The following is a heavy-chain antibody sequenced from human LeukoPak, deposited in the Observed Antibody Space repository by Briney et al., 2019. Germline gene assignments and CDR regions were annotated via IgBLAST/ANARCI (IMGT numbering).Heavy chain of an antibody. Sequence: SETLSLTCAVYGGSLSGYYWSWIRQSPGKGLEWIGEINHGGSTNYNPSLKSRVTMSVDTSKDHFSLKLSSVTAADTAVYFCAREGRMSMGVEYWGQGTLVTVSS. J-gene: IGHJ4*02. CDR2: INHGGST. CDR3: AREGRMSMGVEY. D-gene: IGHD4/OR15-4a*01. V-gene: IGHV4-34*01. CDR1: GGSLSGYY.